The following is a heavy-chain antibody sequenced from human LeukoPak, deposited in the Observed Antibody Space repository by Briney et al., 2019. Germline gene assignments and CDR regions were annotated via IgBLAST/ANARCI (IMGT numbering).Heavy chain of an antibody. CDR1: GFTFSSYW. CDR2: ISGSGGST. V-gene: IGHV3-23*01. J-gene: IGHJ1*01. CDR3: EKVSAPMQYFQH. D-gene: IGHD2-2*01. Sequence: PGGSLRLSCAASGFTFSSYWMSWVRQAPGKGLEWVSAISGSGGSTYYADSVKGRFTISRDNSKNTLYLQMNSLRAEDTAVYYCEKVSAPMQYFQHWGQGTLVTVSS.